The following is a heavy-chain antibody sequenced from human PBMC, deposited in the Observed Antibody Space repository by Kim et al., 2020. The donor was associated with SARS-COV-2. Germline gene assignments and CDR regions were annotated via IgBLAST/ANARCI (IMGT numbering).Heavy chain of an antibody. D-gene: IGHD4-17*01. Sequence: GESLKISCKGSGYSFTSYWIGWVRQMPGRGLEWMGIIYPGDSDTRYSPSFQGQVTISADKSISTAYLQWSSLKASDTAMYYCARRATTVVTPNWYFDLWGRGTLVTVSS. CDR2: IYPGDSDT. J-gene: IGHJ2*01. V-gene: IGHV5-51*01. CDR1: GYSFTSYW. CDR3: ARRATTVVTPNWYFDL.